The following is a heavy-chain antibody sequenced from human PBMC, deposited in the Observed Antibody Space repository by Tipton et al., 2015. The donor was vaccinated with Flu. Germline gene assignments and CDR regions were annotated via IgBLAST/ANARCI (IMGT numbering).Heavy chain of an antibody. V-gene: IGHV3-7*01. CDR2: IRQDGGQE. J-gene: IGHJ4*02. CDR3: ARGGLAPGNY. Sequence: LSLTCAASGFIFSDYWMLWFRQAPGQGLEWVANIRQDGGQEYYLNSVRGRFTISRDNARNSLYLQMDGLRADDTAVYFCARGGLAPGNYWGQGTQVTVSS. D-gene: IGHD6-13*01. CDR1: GFIFSDYW.